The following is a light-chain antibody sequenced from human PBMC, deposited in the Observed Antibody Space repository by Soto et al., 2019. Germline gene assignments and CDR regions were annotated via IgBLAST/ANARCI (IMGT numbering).Light chain of an antibody. CDR2: DAS. CDR3: QQYDSSPRT. Sequence: EIVLTPSPGTLSLSPGERATLSCRASQSVSSYLAWYQQKPGQAPRLLIYDASNRATGIPARFSGSGSGTDFTLTIGRLEPEDLAVYYCQQYDSSPRTCGQGTKVDIK. J-gene: IGKJ1*01. CDR1: QSVSSY. V-gene: IGKV3-20*01.